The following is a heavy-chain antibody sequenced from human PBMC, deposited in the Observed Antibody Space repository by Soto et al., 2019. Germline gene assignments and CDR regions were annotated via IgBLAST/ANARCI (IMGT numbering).Heavy chain of an antibody. CDR1: GGSSSITTYY. CDR3: AVSPLIGDGTDV. J-gene: IGHJ6*02. V-gene: IGHV4-39*02. CDR2: IYSSGNT. D-gene: IGHD3-22*01. Sequence: PSDTLSLTCTVSGGSSSITTYYWGGILHSPGKGLEWIGSIYSSGNTYYNPSLRSRVTISVDTSKNHFSLRLSSVTAADSAVYYCAVSPLIGDGTDVWGQGTTVTVSS.